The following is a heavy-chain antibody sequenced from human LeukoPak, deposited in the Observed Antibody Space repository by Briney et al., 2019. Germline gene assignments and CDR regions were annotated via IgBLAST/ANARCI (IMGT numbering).Heavy chain of an antibody. Sequence: ASVKVSCKASGYTFTSYGISWVRQAPGQGLEWMGWISAYNGNTNYAQKLQGRVTMTTDTSTSTAYMELRSLRSDDTAVYYCARVLPASYYYGMDVWGQGTTVTVSS. J-gene: IGHJ6*02. CDR2: ISAYNGNT. CDR3: ARVLPASYYYGMDV. CDR1: GYTFTSYG. D-gene: IGHD1-14*01. V-gene: IGHV1-18*01.